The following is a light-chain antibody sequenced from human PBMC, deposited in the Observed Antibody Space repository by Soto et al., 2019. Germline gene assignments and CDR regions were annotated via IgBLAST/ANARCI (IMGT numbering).Light chain of an antibody. V-gene: IGKV3-11*01. CDR2: DAF. CDR1: QSVNSF. Sequence: EIVLTQSPATLSLSPGERATLSCRASQSVNSFLAWYQQKPGQAPRLLIYDAFNRATGIPARFSGGGSGTDFTLTISSLEPEDSALYYCQQRALWPPLTFGGGSKVEI. J-gene: IGKJ4*01. CDR3: QQRALWPPLT.